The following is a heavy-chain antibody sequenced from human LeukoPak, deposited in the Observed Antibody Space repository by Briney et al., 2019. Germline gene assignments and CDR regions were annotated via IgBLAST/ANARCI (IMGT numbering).Heavy chain of an antibody. CDR2: INHSGST. J-gene: IGHJ5*02. Sequence: PSETLSLTCAVYGGSFSGYYWSWIRQPPGKGLEWIGEINHSGSTNYNPSLKSRVTISVDTSKNQFSLKLSSVTAADTAVYYCARHPRHGIVVVPAAIGWFDPWGQGTLATVSS. D-gene: IGHD2-2*01. CDR1: GGSFSGYY. CDR3: ARHPRHGIVVVPAAIGWFDP. V-gene: IGHV4-34*01.